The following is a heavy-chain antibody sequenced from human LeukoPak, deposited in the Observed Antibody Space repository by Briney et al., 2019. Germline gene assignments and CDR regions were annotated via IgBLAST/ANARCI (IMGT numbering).Heavy chain of an antibody. Sequence: PGGSLRLSCAASGFTFSSYAMHWVRQAPGKGLEWVAVISYGGSNKYYADSVKGRFTISRDNSKNTLYLQMNSLRAEDTTVYYCARDRIVVVTAAFDFWGQGTLVTVSS. CDR1: GFTFSSYA. D-gene: IGHD2-21*02. CDR3: ARDRIVVVTAAFDF. J-gene: IGHJ4*02. CDR2: ISYGGSNK. V-gene: IGHV3-30-3*01.